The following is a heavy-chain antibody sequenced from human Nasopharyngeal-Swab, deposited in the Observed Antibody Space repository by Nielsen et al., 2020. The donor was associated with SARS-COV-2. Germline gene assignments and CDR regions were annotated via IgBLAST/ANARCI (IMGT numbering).Heavy chain of an antibody. CDR3: AKGWLLGNYMDG. Sequence: GGSLRLSCAASGFIFSNYGMHWVRQTPGKGLEWVAVISFDGSSQYYVDPVKGRFTISRDNSKSTLYLQMNSLRDEDTAVYYCAKGWLLGNYMDGWGKGTTVTDTS. CDR1: GFIFSNYG. J-gene: IGHJ6*03. D-gene: IGHD5-12*01. V-gene: IGHV3-30*18. CDR2: ISFDGSSQ.